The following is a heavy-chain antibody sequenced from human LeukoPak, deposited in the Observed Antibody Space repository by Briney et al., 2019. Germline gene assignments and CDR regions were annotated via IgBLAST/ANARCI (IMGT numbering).Heavy chain of an antibody. CDR3: VGPTCVRGGYCSTNP. J-gene: IGHJ5*02. CDR2: IRNKANSYSA. V-gene: IGHV3-72*01. CDR1: GFTFSDHY. D-gene: IGHD2-2*01. Sequence: GGSLRLSCAASGFTFSDHYMDWVRQAPGKGLEWVGRIRNKANSYSAEYAASVKGRFTISRDDSQNSLYLQMKRLKTEATAVSYCVGPTCVRGGYCSTNPWGQGTLVTVSS.